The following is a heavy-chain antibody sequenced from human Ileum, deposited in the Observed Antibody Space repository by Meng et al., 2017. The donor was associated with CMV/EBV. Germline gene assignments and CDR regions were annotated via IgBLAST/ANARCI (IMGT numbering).Heavy chain of an antibody. Sequence: SETLSLTCTVSGVSITSDHYWGWIRQPPRKGLEWIGSVYYTGSPYYSPSLKSRVIISVDTSKNQFSLKVPSVTAADTATYYCASPTGSYGNYAYWGQAILVTVSS. CDR1: GVSITSDHY. CDR2: VYYTGSP. D-gene: IGHD4-11*01. CDR3: ASPTGSYGNYAY. J-gene: IGHJ4*02. V-gene: IGHV4-39*01.